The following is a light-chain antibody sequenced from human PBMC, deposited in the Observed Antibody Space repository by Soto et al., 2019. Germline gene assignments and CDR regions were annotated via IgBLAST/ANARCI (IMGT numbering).Light chain of an antibody. Sequence: DIQMTHSPFTLSSSVVDRVTITCRASQSISSWLAWYQQKPGKAPKLLIYAASTLESGVPSRFSATVSGTEFSLTITSLQPEDFATYYCQQLFDSPITFGQGTRLEIK. J-gene: IGKJ5*01. CDR2: AAS. V-gene: IGKV1-5*01. CDR3: QQLFDSPIT. CDR1: QSISSW.